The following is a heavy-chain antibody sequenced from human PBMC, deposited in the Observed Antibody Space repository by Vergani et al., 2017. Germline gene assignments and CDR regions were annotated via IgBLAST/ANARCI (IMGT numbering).Heavy chain of an antibody. V-gene: IGHV3-30*03. CDR3: ARDLAIAAADEYYFDY. CDR2: ISYDGSNK. D-gene: IGHD6-13*01. Sequence: QVQLVESGGGVVQPGRSLRLSCAASGFTFSSYGMHWVRQAPGKGLEWVAVISYDGSNKYYADSVKGRFTISRDNSKNTLYLQMNSLRAEDTAVYYCARDLAIAAADEYYFDYWGQGTLVTVSS. CDR1: GFTFSSYG. J-gene: IGHJ4*02.